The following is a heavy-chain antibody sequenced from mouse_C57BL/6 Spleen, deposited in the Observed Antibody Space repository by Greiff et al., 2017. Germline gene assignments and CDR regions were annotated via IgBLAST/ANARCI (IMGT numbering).Heavy chain of an antibody. CDR2: IHPNSGST. Sequence: QVQLQQPGAELVKPGASVKLSCKASGYTFTSYWMHWVKQRPGQGLEWIGMIHPNSGSTNYNEKFKSKATLTADKSSSTAYMRLSSLTSEDSAVYYCARSEENYRGYFDVWGTGTTVTVST. CDR3: ARSEENYRGYFDV. CDR1: GYTFTSYW. D-gene: IGHD1-1*01. J-gene: IGHJ1*03. V-gene: IGHV1-64*01.